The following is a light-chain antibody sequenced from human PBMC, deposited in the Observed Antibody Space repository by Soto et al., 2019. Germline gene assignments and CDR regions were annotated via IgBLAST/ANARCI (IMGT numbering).Light chain of an antibody. CDR1: QGISSA. CDR2: DAS. V-gene: IGKV1D-13*01. CDR3: QQFYNYPIT. Sequence: AIQLTQSPSSLSASVGDRVTITCRASQGISSALAWYQQKPVKAPKFLIYDASSLQSGVPSRFSGSGSGADFTLTISSLQPEDFATYYCQQFYNYPITFGQGTRLEIK. J-gene: IGKJ5*01.